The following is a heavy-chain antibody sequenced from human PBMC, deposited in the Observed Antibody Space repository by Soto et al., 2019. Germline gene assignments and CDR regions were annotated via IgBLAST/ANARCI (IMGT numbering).Heavy chain of an antibody. CDR1: GYSFTSYW. J-gene: IGHJ4*02. D-gene: IGHD3-22*01. Sequence: LKISCKGSGYSFTSYWIGWVRQMPGKGLEWMGIIHPGDSDTRYSPSFQGQVTISVDKSMRTAYLQWSSLRASDTAVYYCARRSDSSDYYFFFDYWGQGSLVTVSS. CDR2: IHPGDSDT. CDR3: ARRSDSSDYYFFFDY. V-gene: IGHV5-51*01.